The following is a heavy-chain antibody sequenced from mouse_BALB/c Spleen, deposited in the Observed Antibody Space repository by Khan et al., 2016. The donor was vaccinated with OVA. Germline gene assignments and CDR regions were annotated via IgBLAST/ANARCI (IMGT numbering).Heavy chain of an antibody. CDR3: ARGGAAFYRNDGGAMDS. J-gene: IGHJ4*01. CDR2: INTHSGVP. D-gene: IGHD2-14*01. V-gene: IGHV9-4*02. CDR1: GYTFTTAG. Sequence: QIQLVQSGPELKKPGETVRISCKASGYTFTTAGMQWVQKMPGKGLKWIGWINTHSGVPKYAEDFKGRFVFSLETSASTAYLQLTNLKNEDTATYFCARGGAAFYRNDGGAMDSWGQGTSVTGSS.